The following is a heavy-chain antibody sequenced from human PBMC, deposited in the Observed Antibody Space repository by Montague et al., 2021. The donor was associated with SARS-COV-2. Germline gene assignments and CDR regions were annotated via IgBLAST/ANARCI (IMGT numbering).Heavy chain of an antibody. D-gene: IGHD2-15*01. CDR3: ARDLAVVAATPFDY. CDR1: GFTFSNYW. CDR2: IQQDGSKK. V-gene: IGHV3-7*01. J-gene: IGHJ4*02. Sequence: SLRLSCAASGFTFSNYWMSWVRQAPGKGLEWVANIQQDGSKKYYVDSVKGRFTISRDNAKKSLYLQMNSLRAEDTAVYYCARDLAVVAATPFDYWGQGTLVTVSS.